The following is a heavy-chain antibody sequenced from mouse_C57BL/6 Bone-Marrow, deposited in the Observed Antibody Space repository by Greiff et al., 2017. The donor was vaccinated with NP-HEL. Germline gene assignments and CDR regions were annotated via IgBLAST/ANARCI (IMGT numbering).Heavy chain of an antibody. Sequence: EVQLQQSGPVLVKPGASVKMSCKASGYTFTDYYMNWVKQSHGKSLEWIGVINPYNGGTSSNQKFKGKATLTVDKSSSTAYMELNSLTSEDSAVYYCARTYDYDDFDYWGQGTTLTVSS. D-gene: IGHD2-4*01. J-gene: IGHJ2*01. V-gene: IGHV1-19*01. CDR2: INPYNGGT. CDR3: ARTYDYDDFDY. CDR1: GYTFTDYY.